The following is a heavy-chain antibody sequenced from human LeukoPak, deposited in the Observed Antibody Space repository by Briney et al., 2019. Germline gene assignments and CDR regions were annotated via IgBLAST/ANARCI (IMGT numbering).Heavy chain of an antibody. Sequence: GASVKVSCKASGYTFTSYAMHWVRQAPGQRLEWMGWINAGNGNTKYSQKFQGRVTITRDTSASTAYMELSSLRSEDTAVYYCARVSMVRGEDYFDYWGQGTPVTVSS. CDR3: ARVSMVRGEDYFDY. J-gene: IGHJ4*02. CDR2: INAGNGNT. V-gene: IGHV1-3*01. CDR1: GYTFTSYA. D-gene: IGHD3-10*01.